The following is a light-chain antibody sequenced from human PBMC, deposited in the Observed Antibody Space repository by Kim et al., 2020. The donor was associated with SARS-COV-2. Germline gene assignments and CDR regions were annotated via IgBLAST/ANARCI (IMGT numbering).Light chain of an antibody. J-gene: IGKJ2*01. CDR2: GES. CDR3: QQYAGSPHT. V-gene: IGKV3-20*01. Sequence: LAPGERATLSCRASQRVTRSYVAWYQQKPGQAPRLIIYGESNRATGSPDRFSGSETGTDFTLTISRLEPEDFVVYECQQYAGSPHTWGQGTKLE. CDR1: QRVTRSY.